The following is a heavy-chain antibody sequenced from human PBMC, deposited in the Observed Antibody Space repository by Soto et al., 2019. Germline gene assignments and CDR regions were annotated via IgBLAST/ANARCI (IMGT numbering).Heavy chain of an antibody. V-gene: IGHV4-39*07. J-gene: IGHJ4*02. CDR1: GGSLTYTGYY. Sequence: SETLSLTCTVSGGSLTYTGYYWGWIRQPPGKGLEWIASISYSGSTNYNPSLKSRVTMSVDTSHIQFSLKLDSVTAADTAVYYCARRGGSYSDFKVNYFDSWGQGALVTVSS. D-gene: IGHD1-26*01. CDR2: ISYSGST. CDR3: ARRGGSYSDFKVNYFDS.